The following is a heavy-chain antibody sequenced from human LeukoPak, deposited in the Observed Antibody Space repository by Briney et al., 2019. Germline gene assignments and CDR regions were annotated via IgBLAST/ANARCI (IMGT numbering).Heavy chain of an antibody. Sequence: GGSLRLSCAASGFTFSSYAISWVRQAPGKGLEWVSGISWNSGSIGYADSVKGRFTISRDNAKNSLYLQMNSLRAEDMALYYCAKAAGHSSSWYIDYWGQGTLVTVSS. D-gene: IGHD6-13*01. CDR1: GFTFSSYA. CDR3: AKAAGHSSSWYIDY. J-gene: IGHJ4*02. V-gene: IGHV3-9*03. CDR2: ISWNSGSI.